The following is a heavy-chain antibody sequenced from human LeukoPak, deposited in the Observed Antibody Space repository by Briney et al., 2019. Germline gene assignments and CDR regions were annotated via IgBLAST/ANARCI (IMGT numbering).Heavy chain of an antibody. Sequence: SVKVSCKASGYTFTGYYMHWVRQAPGQGLEWMGRIIPILGIANYAQKFQGRVTITADESTSTAYMELSSLRSEDTAVFYCARGMTTVTTHAFDIWGQGTMVTVSS. CDR2: IIPILGIA. CDR3: ARGMTTVTTHAFDI. D-gene: IGHD4-11*01. V-gene: IGHV1-69*04. CDR1: GYTFTGYY. J-gene: IGHJ3*02.